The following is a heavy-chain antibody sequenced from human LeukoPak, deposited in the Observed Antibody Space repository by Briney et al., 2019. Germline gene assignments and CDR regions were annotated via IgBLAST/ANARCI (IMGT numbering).Heavy chain of an antibody. V-gene: IGHV4-59*08. CDR1: GGSISTYY. D-gene: IGHD2-15*01. Sequence: PSETLSLTCTVSGGSISTYYWSWIRQPPGKGLEWIGYIYYSGSTNYNPSLKSRVTISVDTSKNQLSLKLSSMTAADTAVYYCARYCTAGSCLDYWGQETLVTVSS. CDR2: IYYSGST. J-gene: IGHJ4*02. CDR3: ARYCTAGSCLDY.